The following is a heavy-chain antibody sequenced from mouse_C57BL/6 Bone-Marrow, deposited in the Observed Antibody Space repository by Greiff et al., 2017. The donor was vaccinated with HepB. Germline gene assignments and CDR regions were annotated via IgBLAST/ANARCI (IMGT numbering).Heavy chain of an antibody. Sequence: QVQLKQPGAELVRPGSSVKLSCKASGYTFTSYWMDWVKQRPGQGLEWIGNIYPSDSETHYNPKFKDKATLTVDKSSSTAYMQLSSLTSEDSAVYYCARGVLLRLDYWGQGTTLTVSS. CDR2: IYPSDSET. J-gene: IGHJ2*01. CDR3: ARGVLLRLDY. D-gene: IGHD1-1*01. CDR1: GYTFTSYW. V-gene: IGHV1-61*01.